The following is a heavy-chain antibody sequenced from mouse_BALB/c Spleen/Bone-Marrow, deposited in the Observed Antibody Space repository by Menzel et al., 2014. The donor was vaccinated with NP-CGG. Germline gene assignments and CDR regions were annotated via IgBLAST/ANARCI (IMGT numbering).Heavy chain of an antibody. CDR2: IDPANGNT. CDR3: ARFPLPY. Sequence: VQLQESGAELVKPGASVKLSCTAYGFNIKDTYMNWVKQRPEPGLEWIGKIDPANGNTKYDPKFQGKATITADTSTNPADLQLSSLTSEHTAVYYFARFPLPYLGQGTLVTVSA. J-gene: IGHJ3*01. V-gene: IGHV14-3*02. CDR1: GFNIKDTY.